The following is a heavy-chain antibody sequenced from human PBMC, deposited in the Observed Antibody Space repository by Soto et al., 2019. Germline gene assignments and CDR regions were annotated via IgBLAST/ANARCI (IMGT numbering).Heavy chain of an antibody. Sequence: LTCTVSGASMNSYHWSWIRQPAGKGLEWIGHIHSSGSTNYNPSLKSRVTMSVDTSKNQFSLRLMSLTAADTAVYYCARDQGVAAAGITWFDPWGQGSLVTVSS. CDR3: ARDQGVAAAGITWFDP. D-gene: IGHD6-13*01. J-gene: IGHJ5*02. CDR1: GASMNSYH. V-gene: IGHV4-4*07. CDR2: IHSSGST.